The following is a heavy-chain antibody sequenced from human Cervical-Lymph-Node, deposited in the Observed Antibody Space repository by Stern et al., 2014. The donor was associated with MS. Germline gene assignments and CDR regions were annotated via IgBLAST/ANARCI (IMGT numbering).Heavy chain of an antibody. V-gene: IGHV3-30*03. Sequence: DQLVESGGGVVQPGRSLRLSCAASGFTFSSYGMHWVRQAPGKGLEWVAVISYDGSNKYYADSVKGRFTISRDNSKNTLYLQMNSLRAEDTAVYYCATEQLPNSQEYYFDYWGQGTLVTVSS. CDR3: ATEQLPNSQEYYFDY. J-gene: IGHJ4*02. CDR2: ISYDGSNK. CDR1: GFTFSSYG. D-gene: IGHD6-13*01.